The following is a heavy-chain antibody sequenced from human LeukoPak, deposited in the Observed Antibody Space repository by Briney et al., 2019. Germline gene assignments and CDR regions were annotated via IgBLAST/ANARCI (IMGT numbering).Heavy chain of an antibody. Sequence: PSETLSLTCTVSGGSISSGSYYWSWIRQPAGKGLEWIGRIYTSGSTNYNPSLKSRVTISVDTSKNQFSLKLSSVTAADTAVYYCARDQADYGGNSEGDWGQGTLVTVSS. CDR2: IYTSGST. CDR1: GGSISSGSYY. J-gene: IGHJ4*02. CDR3: ARDQADYGGNSEGD. D-gene: IGHD4-23*01. V-gene: IGHV4-61*02.